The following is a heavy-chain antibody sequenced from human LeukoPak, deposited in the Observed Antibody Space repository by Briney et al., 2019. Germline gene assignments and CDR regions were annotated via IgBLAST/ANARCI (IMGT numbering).Heavy chain of an antibody. J-gene: IGHJ3*02. CDR3: AKDGGDGYTGDAFDI. Sequence: PGGSLRLSCAASGFTFSTYAMSWVRQAPGMGLEWVSGISASGGSTFYADSVKGRFTISRDTSKNMVCLQMNSLRAEDTAIYYCAKDGGDGYTGDAFDIWGQGTMVTVSS. D-gene: IGHD5-24*01. V-gene: IGHV3-23*01. CDR1: GFTFSTYA. CDR2: ISASGGST.